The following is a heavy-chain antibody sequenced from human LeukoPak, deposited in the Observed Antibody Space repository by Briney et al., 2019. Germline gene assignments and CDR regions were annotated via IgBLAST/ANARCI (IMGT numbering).Heavy chain of an antibody. J-gene: IGHJ6*02. D-gene: IGHD1-26*01. Sequence: GGSLGLSCVTSGFTFSSYAMSWVRQAPGKGLEWVSVISGSGGTTYYADSVKGRFTISRDNSKSTLYLQMNSLRAEDTAVYYCAKDTSGSTSYSYRYGMDVWGQGTTVTVSS. CDR2: ISGSGGTT. CDR1: GFTFSSYA. V-gene: IGHV3-23*01. CDR3: AKDTSGSTSYSYRYGMDV.